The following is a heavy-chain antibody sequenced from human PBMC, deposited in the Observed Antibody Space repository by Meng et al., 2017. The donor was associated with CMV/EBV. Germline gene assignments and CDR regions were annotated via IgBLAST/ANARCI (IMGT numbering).Heavy chain of an antibody. J-gene: IGHJ4*02. D-gene: IGHD3-22*01. CDR2: IYWDDDK. CDR3: ARLYDSSGYYLGYFDY. V-gene: IGHV2-5*02. CDR1: GCSLSTSGVG. Sequence: IVKPTQHLTLTCTFSGCSLSTSGVGVGWIRQPPGKALEWLALIYWDDDKRYSPSLKSRLTITKDTSKNQVVLTMTNMDPVDTATYYCARLYDSSGYYLGYFDYWGQGTLVPSPQ.